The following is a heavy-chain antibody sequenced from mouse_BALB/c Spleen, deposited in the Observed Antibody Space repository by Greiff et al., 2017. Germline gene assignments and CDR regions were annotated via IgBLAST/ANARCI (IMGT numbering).Heavy chain of an antibody. CDR1: GFTFSSYA. CDR3: ARHGYDGYYEYAMDY. CDR2: ISSGGSYT. V-gene: IGHV5-9-3*01. J-gene: IGHJ4*01. Sequence: EVQRVESGGGLVKPGGSLKLSCAASGFTFSSYAMSWVRQTPEKRLEWVATISSGGSYTYYPDSVKGRFTISRDNAKNTLYLQMSSLRSEDTAMYYCARHGYDGYYEYAMDYWGQGTSVTVSS. D-gene: IGHD2-3*01.